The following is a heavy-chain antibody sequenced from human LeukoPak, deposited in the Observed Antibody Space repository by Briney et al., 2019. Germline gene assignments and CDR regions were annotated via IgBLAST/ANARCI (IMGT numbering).Heavy chain of an antibody. D-gene: IGHD1-26*01. CDR1: GFTFSSYA. J-gene: IGHJ4*02. CDR3: ARPLGDSGSLPDY. CDR2: ISYDGSNK. V-gene: IGHV3-30*04. Sequence: GGPLRLSCAASGFTFSSYAMHWVRQAPGKGLEWVAVISYDGSNKYYADSVKGRFTISRDNSKNTLYLQMNSLRAEGTAVYYCARPLGDSGSLPDYWGQGTLVTVSS.